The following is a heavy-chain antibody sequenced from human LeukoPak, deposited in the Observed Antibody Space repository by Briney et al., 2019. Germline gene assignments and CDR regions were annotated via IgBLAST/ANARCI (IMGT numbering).Heavy chain of an antibody. CDR2: ISSSSSYI. CDR3: ARDHDSYSSSYFDY. CDR1: GFTFSSYS. J-gene: IGHJ4*02. D-gene: IGHD6-6*01. Sequence: PGGSLRLPCAASGFTFSSYSMNWVRQAPGKGLEWVSSISSSSSYIYYADSVKGRFTISRDNAKNSLYLQMNSLRAEDTAVYYCARDHDSYSSSYFDYWGQGTLVTVSS. V-gene: IGHV3-21*01.